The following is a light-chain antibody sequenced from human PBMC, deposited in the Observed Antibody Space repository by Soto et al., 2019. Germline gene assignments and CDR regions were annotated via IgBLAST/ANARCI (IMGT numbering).Light chain of an antibody. Sequence: ERVGTESPASRSVSPGEKATLACRASQSVTTNLAWYQQKPGQAPRLLIYGASNRATGIPDRFSGSGSGTDFTLTISRLEPEDFAVYYCQQYGSSVTFGQGTKVDIK. V-gene: IGKV3-20*01. CDR2: GAS. CDR1: QSVTTN. CDR3: QQYGSSVT. J-gene: IGKJ1*01.